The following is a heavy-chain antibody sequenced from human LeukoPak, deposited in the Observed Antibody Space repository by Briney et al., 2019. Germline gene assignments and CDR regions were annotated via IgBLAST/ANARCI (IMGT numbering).Heavy chain of an antibody. D-gene: IGHD3-3*01. J-gene: IGHJ4*02. CDR1: GFTFSSYS. V-gene: IGHV3-21*01. Sequence: GGSLRLSCAASGFTFSSYSMNWVRQAPGKGLEWVSSISSSSSYIYYADSVKGRFTISRDNAKNSLYLQMNSLRAEDTAVYYCASLEWLWLGALDYWGQGTLVTVSS. CDR3: ASLEWLWLGALDY. CDR2: ISSSSSYI.